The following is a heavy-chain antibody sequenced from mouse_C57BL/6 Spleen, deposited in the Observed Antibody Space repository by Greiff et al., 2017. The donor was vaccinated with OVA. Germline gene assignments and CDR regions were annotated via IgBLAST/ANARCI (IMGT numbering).Heavy chain of an antibody. D-gene: IGHD1-2*01. J-gene: IGHJ2*01. Sequence: EVKLVESGPGLVKPSPSLSLTCSVTGYSITSGYYWNWIRQFPGNKLEWMGYISYDGSTNYTPSLKNRISITRDTSKNQCFLKLNSVTTEDTATCYCAREATTIRNFDYWGQGTTLTVSS. CDR3: AREATTIRNFDY. V-gene: IGHV3-6*01. CDR2: ISYDGST. CDR1: GYSITSGYY.